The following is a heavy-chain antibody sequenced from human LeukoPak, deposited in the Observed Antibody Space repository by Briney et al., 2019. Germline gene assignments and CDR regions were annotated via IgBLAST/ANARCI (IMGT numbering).Heavy chain of an antibody. J-gene: IGHJ4*02. CDR2: INPNSGGT. V-gene: IGHV1-2*02. Sequence: VASVKVSCKASGYTFTGYYMHWVRQAPGQGLEWMGWINPNSGGTNYAQKFQGRVTMTRDTSISTAYMELSRLRSDDTAVYYCARHYYDSSGYYYTSFDYWGQGTLVTVSS. CDR1: GYTFTGYY. D-gene: IGHD3-22*01. CDR3: ARHYYDSSGYYYTSFDY.